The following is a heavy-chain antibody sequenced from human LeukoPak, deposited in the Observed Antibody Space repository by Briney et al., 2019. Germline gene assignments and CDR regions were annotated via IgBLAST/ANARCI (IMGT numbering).Heavy chain of an antibody. CDR3: ARGASRAYY. CDR1: GFTFRSYN. V-gene: IGHV3-21*01. J-gene: IGHJ4*02. CDR2: ISSSSSYI. Sequence: PGGSLRLSCAASGFTFRSYNMNWVRQAPGKRPEWVSSISSSSSYIYYADSVKGRFTISRDNAKNSLCLQMNSLRAEDTALYYCARGASRAYYWGQGTLVTVSS.